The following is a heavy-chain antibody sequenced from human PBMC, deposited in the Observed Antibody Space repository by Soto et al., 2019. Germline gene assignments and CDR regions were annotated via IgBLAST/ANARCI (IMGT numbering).Heavy chain of an antibody. J-gene: IGHJ4*02. V-gene: IGHV5-10-1*01. CDR3: VRPSGGAYFDS. CDR2: IDPSDSYT. CDR1: GYSFTTYW. Sequence: GESLKISCKGSGYSFTTYWINWVRQMPGKGLEWMGNIDPSDSYTNYSPSFQGHVSISADKSINTAYLQWSSLKASDTAVYYCVRPSGGAYFDSWGQGSLVTVSS. D-gene: IGHD1-26*01.